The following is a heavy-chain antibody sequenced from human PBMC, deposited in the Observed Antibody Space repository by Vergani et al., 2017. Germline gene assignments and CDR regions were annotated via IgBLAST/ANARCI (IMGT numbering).Heavy chain of an antibody. Sequence: QVQLVQSGAEVKKPGASVKVSCKASGYTFTSYVINWVRQATGQGLEWMGWMNPNSGNTGYAQKFQGRVTITRNTSISTAYMELSSLRSEDTAVYYCARGYYDILTGYSYYFDYWGQGTLVTVSS. D-gene: IGHD3-9*01. J-gene: IGHJ4*02. CDR3: ARGYYDILTGYSYYFDY. V-gene: IGHV1-8*03. CDR1: GYTFTSYV. CDR2: MNPNSGNT.